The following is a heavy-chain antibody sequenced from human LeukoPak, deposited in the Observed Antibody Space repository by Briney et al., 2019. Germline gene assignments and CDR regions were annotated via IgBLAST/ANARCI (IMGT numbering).Heavy chain of an antibody. J-gene: IGHJ4*02. CDR2: TAFNGSNNDYVT. V-gene: IGHV3-30*18. D-gene: IGHD3-9*01. CDR1: GFTFSTYG. CDR3: AKAILTGYYPFDY. Sequence: GRSLRLSCAASGFTFSTYGMHWVRQAPGKGLEWVAVTAFNGSNNDYVTSYANSVKGRFTISRDNSKNTLYLQMSSLRAEDTAVYYCAKAILTGYYPFDYWGQGTLVTVSS.